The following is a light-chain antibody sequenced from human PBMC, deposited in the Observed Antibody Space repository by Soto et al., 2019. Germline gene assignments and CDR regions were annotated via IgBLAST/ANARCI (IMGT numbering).Light chain of an antibody. Sequence: DIQMTQSPSTLSASVGDRVTITCRASQSISSWLAWYQQKPGKAPKLLIYDASSLESGVPSRFSGSGSGTEFTLTISRLQPDDFATYYCQQYNSYPLGFGGGTKVEIK. V-gene: IGKV1-5*01. J-gene: IGKJ4*01. CDR1: QSISSW. CDR3: QQYNSYPLG. CDR2: DAS.